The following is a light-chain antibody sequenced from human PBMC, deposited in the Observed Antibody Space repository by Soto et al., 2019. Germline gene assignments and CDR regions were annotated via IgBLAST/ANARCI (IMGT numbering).Light chain of an antibody. J-gene: IGLJ2*01. V-gene: IGLV2-14*01. CDR1: SSDVGGYSY. CDR3: SSFSSITREV. Sequence: QSALTQPASVSGSPGQSITISCTGTSSDVGGYSYVSWYQQHPGKTPKLMIYEVSNRPSGVSHRFSGSKSGNMASLTISGLQTEDEADYYCSSFSSITREVFGGGTKLTVL. CDR2: EVS.